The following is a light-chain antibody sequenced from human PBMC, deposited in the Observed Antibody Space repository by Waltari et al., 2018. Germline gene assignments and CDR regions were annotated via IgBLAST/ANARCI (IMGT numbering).Light chain of an antibody. CDR2: KAS. V-gene: IGKV1-5*03. J-gene: IGKJ4*01. CDR3: QQYNSYSPLT. Sequence: DIQMTQSPSTLPASVGNRATITCRASQSISSWLAWYQQKPGKAPKLLIDKASSLESGVPSRFSGSGSGTEFTLTISSLQPDDFATYYCQQYNSYSPLTFGGGTKVEIK. CDR1: QSISSW.